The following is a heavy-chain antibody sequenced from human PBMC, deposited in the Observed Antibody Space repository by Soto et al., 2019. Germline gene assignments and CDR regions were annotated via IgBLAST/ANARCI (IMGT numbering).Heavy chain of an antibody. Sequence: QVQLVQSGAEEKKPGASVKVSCKASGYTFTSYAMHWVRQAPGQRLEWMGWINAGNGNTKYAQKFQGRVTITRDTSASTAYMELSSLRSEDTAVYYCARSIVVVTALAYWGHGTQVTVSS. V-gene: IGHV1-3*05. D-gene: IGHD2-21*02. CDR2: INAGNGNT. J-gene: IGHJ4*01. CDR1: GYTFTSYA. CDR3: ARSIVVVTALAY.